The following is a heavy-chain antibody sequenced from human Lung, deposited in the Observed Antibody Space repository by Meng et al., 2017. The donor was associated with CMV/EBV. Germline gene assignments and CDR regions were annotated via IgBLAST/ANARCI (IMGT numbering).Heavy chain of an antibody. CDR3: ARVLGYCSSTSCASDY. CDR1: GFTFSTYR. J-gene: IGHJ4*02. Sequence: GEXXKISCAASGFTFSTYRMNWVRQAPGKGLEWVSSISSSSSYIYYADSVKGRFTISRDNAKNSLYLQMNSLRAEDTAVYYCARVLGYCSSTSCASDYWGQGTXVTVSS. CDR2: ISSSSSYI. D-gene: IGHD2-2*01. V-gene: IGHV3-21*01.